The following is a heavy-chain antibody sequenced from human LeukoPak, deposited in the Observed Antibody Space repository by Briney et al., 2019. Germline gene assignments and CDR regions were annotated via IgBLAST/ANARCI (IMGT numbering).Heavy chain of an antibody. V-gene: IGHV3-66*01. Sequence: GGSLRLSCAASGFNVGSNYMNWVRQAPGKGLEWVSIIHSGGTTYYADSVKGRFTISRDNSKNTLYLQMNSLRAEDTAAYYCTSGRQWLAFDYWGQGTLVTVSS. J-gene: IGHJ4*02. CDR2: IHSGGTT. CDR3: TSGRQWLAFDY. CDR1: GFNVGSNY. D-gene: IGHD6-19*01.